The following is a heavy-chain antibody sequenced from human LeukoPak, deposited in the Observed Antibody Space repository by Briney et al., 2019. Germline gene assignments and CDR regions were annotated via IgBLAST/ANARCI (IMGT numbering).Heavy chain of an antibody. Sequence: GASVKVSCKASGGTVSRYAISWVRQAPGQGLEWMGGVIPIFGTANYAQKFQGRVTITADKSTSTAYMELSSLRSEDTAVYYCARAGYGDYDYYYGMDVWGKGTTVTVSS. V-gene: IGHV1-69*06. CDR2: VIPIFGTA. J-gene: IGHJ6*04. CDR3: ARAGYGDYDYYYGMDV. CDR1: GGTVSRYA. D-gene: IGHD4-17*01.